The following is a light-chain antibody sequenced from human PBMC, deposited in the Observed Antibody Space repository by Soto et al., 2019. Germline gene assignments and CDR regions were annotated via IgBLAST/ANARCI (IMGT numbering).Light chain of an antibody. CDR2: DAS. Sequence: EIVMTQSPATLSVSPGERATLSCRASQSIVTNLAWYQQKPGQAPRLLIYDASTRATGIPARFSGSGSGTDITLTISRLQSEDFAVYYSQQYNPKSYTFGEGTKLEIK. J-gene: IGKJ2*01. V-gene: IGKV3-15*01. CDR1: QSIVTN. CDR3: QQYNPKSYT.